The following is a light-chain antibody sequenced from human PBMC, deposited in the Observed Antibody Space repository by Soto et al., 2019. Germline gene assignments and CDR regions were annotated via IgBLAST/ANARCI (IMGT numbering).Light chain of an antibody. CDR2: AAS. CDR1: QDISNY. V-gene: IGKV1-39*01. Sequence: DIQMTQSPSSLSASVGDRVTITCQANQDISNYLNWYQQKPGKAPKLLIYAASSLQSGVPSRFSGSGSGTDFTLTISSLQPEDFATYYCQQSYSTPPWTFGQGTKVDIK. CDR3: QQSYSTPPWT. J-gene: IGKJ1*01.